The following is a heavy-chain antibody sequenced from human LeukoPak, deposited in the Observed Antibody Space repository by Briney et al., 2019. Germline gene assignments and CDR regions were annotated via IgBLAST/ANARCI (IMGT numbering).Heavy chain of an antibody. CDR1: GYSISSGYY. J-gene: IGHJ4*02. V-gene: IGHV4-38-2*01. CDR3: ASASRGVYDFWGGYHDY. Sequence: PSETLSLTCAVSGYSISSGYYWGWIRQPPGKGLEWIGSIYHSGSTYYNPSLKSRVTISVDTSKNQFSLKLSSVTAADTAVYYCASASRGVYDFWGGYHDYWGQGTLVTVSS. D-gene: IGHD3-3*01. CDR2: IYHSGST.